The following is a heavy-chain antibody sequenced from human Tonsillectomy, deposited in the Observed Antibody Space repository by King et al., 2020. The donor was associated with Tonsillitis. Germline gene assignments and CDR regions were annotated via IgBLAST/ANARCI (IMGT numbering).Heavy chain of an antibody. CDR2: ISVYNGNT. Sequence: VQLVESGAEVKEPGASVEVSCTAFDYTFTSYGISWVRQAPGQGLEWMGWISVYNGNTNYAQKFQGRVTMTTDTSTSTAYMELRSLRSDDTAVYYCAREWRDYGDYDYYYGMDVWGQGTTVTVSS. CDR1: DYTFTSYG. J-gene: IGHJ6*02. CDR3: AREWRDYGDYDYYYGMDV. D-gene: IGHD4-17*01. V-gene: IGHV1-18*04.